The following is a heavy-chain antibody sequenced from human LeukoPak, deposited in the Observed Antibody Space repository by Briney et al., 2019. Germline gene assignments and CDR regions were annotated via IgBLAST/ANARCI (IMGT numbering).Heavy chain of an antibody. D-gene: IGHD1-26*01. CDR1: GYTFSTTY. Sequence: ASVRVSCKASGYTFSTTYINWVRQAPGQGLEWMGRISAYNGKTSYAQKFQGRVTMTTDSSTTTAYMDLASLRSDDTAVYYCARGGTYYPCIDYWGQGTLVTASS. J-gene: IGHJ4*01. V-gene: IGHV1-18*01. CDR3: ARGGTYYPCIDY. CDR2: ISAYNGKT.